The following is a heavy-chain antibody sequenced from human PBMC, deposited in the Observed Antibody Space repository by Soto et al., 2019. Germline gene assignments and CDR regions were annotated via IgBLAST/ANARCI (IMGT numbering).Heavy chain of an antibody. CDR3: ARDSTVATIGYYYYGMDV. V-gene: IGHV1-69*13. D-gene: IGHD5-12*01. CDR2: IIPIFGTA. Sequence: RASVKVSCKASGGTFSSYAISWVRQAPGQGLEWMGGIIPIFGTANYAQKFQGRVTITADESTSTAYMELSSLRSEDTAVYYCARDSTVATIGYYYYGMDVWGQGTTVTVSS. CDR1: GGTFSSYA. J-gene: IGHJ6*02.